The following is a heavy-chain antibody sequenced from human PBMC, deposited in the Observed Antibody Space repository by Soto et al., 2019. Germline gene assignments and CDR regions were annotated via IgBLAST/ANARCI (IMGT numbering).Heavy chain of an antibody. V-gene: IGHV3-23*01. Sequence: EVQLLESGGGLVQPGGSLRLSCAASGFTFSSYAMTWVRQAPGKGLEWVSGISGSGATTSYADSVKGRFTVSRDNSKNTLYLQMNSLRVEDTAVYHCAKVRYFDWSAYSWFEYWGQGTPVIVSS. CDR2: ISGSGATT. CDR3: AKVRYFDWSAYSWFEY. J-gene: IGHJ5*01. D-gene: IGHD3-9*01. CDR1: GFTFSSYA.